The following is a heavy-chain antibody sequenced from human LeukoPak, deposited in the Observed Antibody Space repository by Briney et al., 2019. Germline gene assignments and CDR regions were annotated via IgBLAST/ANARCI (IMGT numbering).Heavy chain of an antibody. Sequence: GGSLRLSCAASGFTFSNYWMSWVRQAPGKGLEWVANIKQDGSEKYYVDSVKGRFTISRDNAKNSLYLQVNSLRAEDTAVYYCARDHRDYFDYWGQGTLVTVSS. CDR2: IKQDGSEK. V-gene: IGHV3-7*01. J-gene: IGHJ4*02. CDR3: ARDHRDYFDY. CDR1: GFTFSNYW.